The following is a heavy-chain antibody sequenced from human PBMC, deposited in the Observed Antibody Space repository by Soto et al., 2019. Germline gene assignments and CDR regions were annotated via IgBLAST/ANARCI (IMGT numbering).Heavy chain of an antibody. D-gene: IGHD3-10*01. CDR2: ISSSGGST. J-gene: IGHJ6*02. Sequence: GGSLRLSCAASGFTFSSYAMSWVRQAPGKGLEWVSGISSSGGSTYYADSVKGRFTISRDNSKNTLFLRMNRPRVEDTAVYYCMRPAPRGRHYLYFGMDVWGQGTTVTVSS. V-gene: IGHV3-23*01. CDR3: MRPAPRGRHYLYFGMDV. CDR1: GFTFSSYA.